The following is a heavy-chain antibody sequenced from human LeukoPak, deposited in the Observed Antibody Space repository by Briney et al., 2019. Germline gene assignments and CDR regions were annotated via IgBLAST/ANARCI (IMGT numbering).Heavy chain of an antibody. CDR3: ARQYYYDSSGSFY. CDR1: GGSISSSSYY. V-gene: IGHV4-39*01. Sequence: RSSETLSLTCTVSGGSISSSSYYWGWIRQPPGKGLEWIGSIYYSGSTYYNPSPKSRVTISVDTSKNQFSLKLSSVTAADTAVYYCARQYYYDSSGSFYWGQGTLVTVSS. CDR2: IYYSGST. D-gene: IGHD3-22*01. J-gene: IGHJ4*02.